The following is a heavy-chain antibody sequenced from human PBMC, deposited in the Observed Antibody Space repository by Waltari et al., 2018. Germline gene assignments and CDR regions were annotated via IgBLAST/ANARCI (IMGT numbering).Heavy chain of an antibody. CDR1: GFTFRSSG. D-gene: IGHD2-21*01. Sequence: QVQLVESGGGVVQPGRSLRLSCAASGFTFRSSGLHWVRQAPGKGLEWVAVIWYDGNNKYYADSVKGRFTISRDNSKNTLYLQMNSLRAEDTAVYYCARETSHYYYFDYWGQGTLVTVSS. CDR2: IWYDGNNK. CDR3: ARETSHYYYFDY. V-gene: IGHV3-33*01. J-gene: IGHJ4*02.